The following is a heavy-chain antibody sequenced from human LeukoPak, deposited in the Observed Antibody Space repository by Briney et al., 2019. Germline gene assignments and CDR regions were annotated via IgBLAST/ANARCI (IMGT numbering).Heavy chain of an antibody. V-gene: IGHV1-2*02. D-gene: IGHD4-17*01. Sequence: ASVKVSCKASGYNFTGYYMHWVRQAPGQGLEWMGWINPNSGGTKYAQKFQGRVTMTRDTSITTAYMELSGLISDDTAVYYCARDPGYGDYTYYYYYYYMDVWGKGTTVTVSS. CDR1: GYNFTGYY. J-gene: IGHJ6*03. CDR2: INPNSGGT. CDR3: ARDPGYGDYTYYYYYYYMDV.